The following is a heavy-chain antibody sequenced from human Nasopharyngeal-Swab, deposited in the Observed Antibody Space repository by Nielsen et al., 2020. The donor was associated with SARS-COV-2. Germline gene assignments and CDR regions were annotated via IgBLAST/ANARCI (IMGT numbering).Heavy chain of an antibody. J-gene: IGHJ6*03. CDR1: GVSFSGYH. CDR3: ARVNNGGGIVPASYSFFMDV. Sequence: SETLSLTCSLNGVSFSGYHWGWIRQSPGKGLEWIGAITLRSNTKYNPALKSRVILSVATSKDEFSLKLTSVTAADTAMYFCARVNNGGGIVPASYSFFMDVWGKGTSVAVSS. D-gene: IGHD2-2*01. CDR2: ITLRSNT. V-gene: IGHV4-34*01.